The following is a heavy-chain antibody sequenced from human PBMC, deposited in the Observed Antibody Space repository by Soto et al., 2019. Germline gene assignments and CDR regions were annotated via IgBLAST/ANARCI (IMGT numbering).Heavy chain of an antibody. CDR2: IKSRAAGGAI. Sequence: EVQMVESGGGLVKPGGSLRLSCAVSGFSFRDAWMNWVRQAPGKGLEWVGRIKSRAAGGAIDYAAPVKGRFTISRDDSEDTLYLQINSLKTEATAMYYCTTDGSFGGVVVAFHLWGQGTMLSVSS. CDR3: TTDGSFGGVVVAFHL. J-gene: IGHJ3*01. D-gene: IGHD3-10*01. CDR1: GFSFRDAW. V-gene: IGHV3-15*07.